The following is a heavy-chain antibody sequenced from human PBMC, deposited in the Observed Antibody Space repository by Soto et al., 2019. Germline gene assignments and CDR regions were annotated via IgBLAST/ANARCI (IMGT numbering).Heavy chain of an antibody. V-gene: IGHV4-31*02. CDR2: IYYSGTT. CDR3: AGGDSQGYYFDY. Sequence: QVQLQESGPGLVKPSQTLSLTCTVSGGSVNSGVYYWTWIRQHPGKGLEWIGYIYYSGTTYYNPSLKSRPTISIDTSRNQFSLKVSSVTAADTAVYYCAGGDSQGYYFDYWGQGTLVTVSS. J-gene: IGHJ4*02. D-gene: IGHD2-15*01. CDR1: GGSVNSGVYY.